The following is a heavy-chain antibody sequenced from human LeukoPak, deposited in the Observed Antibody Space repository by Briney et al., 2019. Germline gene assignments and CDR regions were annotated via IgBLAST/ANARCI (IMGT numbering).Heavy chain of an antibody. V-gene: IGHV5-51*01. CDR1: GYSFAIYW. CDR2: IYPGDSDT. D-gene: IGHD4-11*01. CDR3: ARLDRSTGDY. Sequence: GESLKISCKGSGYSFAIYWIVWVRPMTGKGLEWMGIIYPGDSDTRYSPAFHGQVTISADKSISTAYLQWSSLKASDTAMYYCARLDRSTGDYWGQGTLVTVSS. J-gene: IGHJ4*02.